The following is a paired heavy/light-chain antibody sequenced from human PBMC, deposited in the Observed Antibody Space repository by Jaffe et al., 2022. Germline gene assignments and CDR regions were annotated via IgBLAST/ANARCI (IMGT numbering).Heavy chain of an antibody. D-gene: IGHD1-26*01. J-gene: IGHJ6*03. CDR1: GFTFSGFW. V-gene: IGHV3-74*01. CDR2: ITGDGSGT. CDR3: VRDKSGSQYYIDV. Sequence: EVHLVESGGGLVQPGGSLRLSCAASGFTFSGFWMHWVRQDAGKGLVWVARITGDGSGTTYAESVKGRFTISRDNAKNTLYLQMNSLRAEDTAFYYCVRDKSGSQYYIDVWGKGTTVTVSS.
Light chain of an antibody. CDR3: QQANTFPLT. V-gene: IGKV1-12*01. CDR2: AAS. Sequence: DIQMTQSPSSVSASVGDRVTITCRASQGISNWLAWYQQKPGKAPKLLIYAASSLQSGVPSRFSGSGSGTDFTLTISSLQPEDSATYFCQQANTFPLTFGGGTKVEIK. J-gene: IGKJ4*01. CDR1: QGISNW.